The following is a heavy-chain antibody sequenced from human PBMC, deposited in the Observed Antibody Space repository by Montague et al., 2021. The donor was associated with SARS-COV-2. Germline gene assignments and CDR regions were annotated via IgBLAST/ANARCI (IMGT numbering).Heavy chain of an antibody. CDR3: ARIPVGSKYYFDF. J-gene: IGHJ4*02. Sequence: CAISGDSVPSNIATWNWIRPSPSRGLEWLGRTYYRSKWYNDYAESVKSRITIDPDTSKHQFSLHLNSVTPEDTAVYYCARIPVGSKYYFDFWGQGTLVTVSS. V-gene: IGHV6-1*01. CDR2: TYYRSKWYN. CDR1: GDSVPSNIAT. D-gene: IGHD2-2*01.